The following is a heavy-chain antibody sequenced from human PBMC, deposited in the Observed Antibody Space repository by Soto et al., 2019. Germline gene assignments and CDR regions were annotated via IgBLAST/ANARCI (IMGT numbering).Heavy chain of an antibody. D-gene: IGHD6-25*01. CDR1: GFTFSSYA. Sequence: PGGSLRLSCAASGFTFSSYAMSWVRQAPGKGLEWVSAISGSGGSTYYAHSVKGRLTISRDNSKNTLYLQMNSLRAEDTAVYYCAKARRTIKTYYFDYWGQGTLVTVSS. CDR2: ISGSGGST. V-gene: IGHV3-23*01. CDR3: AKARRTIKTYYFDY. J-gene: IGHJ4*02.